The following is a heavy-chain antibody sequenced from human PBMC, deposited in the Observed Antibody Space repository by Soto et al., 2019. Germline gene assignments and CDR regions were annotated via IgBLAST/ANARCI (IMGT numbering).Heavy chain of an antibody. CDR1: GGSISSYY. D-gene: IGHD3-9*01. CDR3: ATAALRDVDWLSSRSYYFDY. J-gene: IGHJ4*02. Sequence: TLSLTCTVSGGSISSYYWSWIRQPAGKGLEWIGRIYTSGSTNYNPSPKSRVTMSVDTSKNQFSLTLSSVTAADTAVYYCATAALRDVDWLSSRSYYFDYWGRGTLVAVAS. V-gene: IGHV4-4*07. CDR2: IYTSGST.